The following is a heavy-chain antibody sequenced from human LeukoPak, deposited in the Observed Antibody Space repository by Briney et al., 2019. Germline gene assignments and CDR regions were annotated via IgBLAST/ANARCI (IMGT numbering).Heavy chain of an antibody. CDR1: GFPFSSYA. D-gene: IGHD3-22*01. J-gene: IGHJ4*02. CDR3: AKESAKYYYDSSGYPTVD. Sequence: PGGSLRLSCAASGFPFSSYAMSWVRQAPGKGLEWVSAISGSGGSTYYADSVKGRFTISRDNSKNTLYLQMNSLRAEDTAVYYCAKESAKYYYDSSGYPTVDWGQGTLVTVSS. V-gene: IGHV3-23*01. CDR2: ISGSGGST.